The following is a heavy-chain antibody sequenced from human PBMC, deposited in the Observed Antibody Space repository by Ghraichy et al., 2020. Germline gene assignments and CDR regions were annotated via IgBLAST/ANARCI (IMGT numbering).Heavy chain of an antibody. CDR2: IYTSGST. V-gene: IGHV4-61*02. J-gene: IGHJ6*03. CDR3: ARDWDPEANYYYYMDV. CDR1: GGSISSGSYY. Sequence: SETLSLTCTVSGGSISSGSYYWSWIRQPAGKGLEWIGRIYTSGSTNYNPSLKSRVTISIDTSKNQFSLKLSSVTAADTAVYYCARDWDPEANYYYYMDVWGKGTTVTVSS. D-gene: IGHD1-26*01.